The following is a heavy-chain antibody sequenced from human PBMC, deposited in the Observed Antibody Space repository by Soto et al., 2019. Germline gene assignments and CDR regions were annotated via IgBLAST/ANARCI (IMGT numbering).Heavy chain of an antibody. V-gene: IGHV4-30-4*01. J-gene: IGHJ4*02. CDR1: GGSISSGDYY. CDR3: ASNRYGYTFYDY. D-gene: IGHD5-18*01. Sequence: SETLSLTCTVSGGSISSGDYYWSWIRQPPGKGLEWIGYIYYSGSTYYNPSLKSRVTISVDTSKNQFSLKLSSVTAADTAVYYCASNRYGYTFYDYWGQRTLVTVSS. CDR2: IYYSGST.